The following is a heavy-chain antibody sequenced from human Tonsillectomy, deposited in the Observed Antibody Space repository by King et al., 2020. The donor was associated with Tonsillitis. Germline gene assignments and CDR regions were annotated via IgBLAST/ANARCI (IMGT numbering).Heavy chain of an antibody. J-gene: IGHJ4*02. V-gene: IGHV4-30-4*01. CDR3: ARDDNGSGTYYAPFDC. Sequence: VQLQESGPGLVKPSQTLSLTCTVSGGSISSGGYSWSWIRQPPGKGLEFIGYIYYNGSAYRNPSLKSRVTISVDTSKNQFSLRLSSVTAADTAVYYCARDDNGSGTYYAPFDCWGQGTLVTVSS. D-gene: IGHD3-10*01. CDR2: IYYNGSA. CDR1: GGSISSGGYS.